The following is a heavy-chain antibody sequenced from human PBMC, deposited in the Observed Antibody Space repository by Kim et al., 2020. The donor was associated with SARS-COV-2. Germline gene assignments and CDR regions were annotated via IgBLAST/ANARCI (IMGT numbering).Heavy chain of an antibody. V-gene: IGHV1-3*01. CDR1: GYTFTSYA. D-gene: IGHD3-9*01. J-gene: IGHJ6*04. CDR2: INAGIGKT. Sequence: ASVKVSCKASGYTFTSYAMHWVGQAPGQGLEWMGGINAGIGKTKYSQKFQGRVTITGDKSASTAYMELSSLRSEDTAVYYCAEVDHFNWLGTGMVVWGKG. CDR3: AEVDHFNWLGTGMVV.